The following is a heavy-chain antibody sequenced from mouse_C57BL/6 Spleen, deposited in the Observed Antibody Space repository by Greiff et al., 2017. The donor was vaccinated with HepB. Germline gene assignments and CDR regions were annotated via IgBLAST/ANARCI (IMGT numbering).Heavy chain of an antibody. CDR3: VRQRQLRPPYAMDY. CDR2: IRSKSNNYAT. CDR1: GFSFNTYA. J-gene: IGHJ4*01. V-gene: IGHV10-1*01. Sequence: EVKLVESGGGLVQPKGSLKLSCAASGFSFNTYAMNWVRQAPGKGLEWVARIRSKSNNYATYYADSVKDRFTISRDDSESMLYLQMNNLKTEDTAMYYCVRQRQLRPPYAMDYWGQGTSVTVSS. D-gene: IGHD3-2*02.